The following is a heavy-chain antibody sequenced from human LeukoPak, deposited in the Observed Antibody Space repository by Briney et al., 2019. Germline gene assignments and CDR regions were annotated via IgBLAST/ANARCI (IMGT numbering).Heavy chain of an antibody. J-gene: IGHJ4*02. D-gene: IGHD5-24*01. CDR2: INHSGST. Sequence: SETLSLTCAVYGGSFSGYYWSWIRQPPGKGLEWIGEINHSGSTNYNPSLKSRVTISVDTSKNQFSLKLRSVTAADTAVYYCARGRGYNSFDYWGQGTLVTASS. CDR1: GGSFSGYY. V-gene: IGHV4-34*01. CDR3: ARGRGYNSFDY.